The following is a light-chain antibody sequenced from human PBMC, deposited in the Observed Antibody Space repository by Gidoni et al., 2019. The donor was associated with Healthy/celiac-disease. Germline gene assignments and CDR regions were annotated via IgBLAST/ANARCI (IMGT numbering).Light chain of an antibody. CDR3: MQGTRWPPYT. J-gene: IGKJ2*01. CDR2: KVS. CDR1: QSLVYSDGNTY. Sequence: DVVMTQSPLSLPVTLGQPASISCRSSQSLVYSDGNTYLNWFQQRPGQSPRRLIYKVSNRDSVVPDRFSGSGSGTDFTLKISRVEAEDGGVYYCMQGTRWPPYTFGQGTKLEIK. V-gene: IGKV2-30*01.